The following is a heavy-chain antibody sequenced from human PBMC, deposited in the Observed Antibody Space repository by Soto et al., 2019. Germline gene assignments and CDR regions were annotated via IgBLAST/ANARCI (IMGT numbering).Heavy chain of an antibody. Sequence: SETPSLSCTVCGASVCSTSHSWGWIRQSPGKGLGWIASISYSGSTYYNPTLKSRLIISVDTSKSQFSLKLSSVTAADTAVYNCVRFWPPPYSDALTDYTDAFDYWGQGTLVTVSS. CDR2: ISYSGST. J-gene: IGHJ4*02. V-gene: IGHV4-39*01. D-gene: IGHD3-9*01. CDR3: VRFWPPPYSDALTDYTDAFDY. CDR1: GASVCSTSHS.